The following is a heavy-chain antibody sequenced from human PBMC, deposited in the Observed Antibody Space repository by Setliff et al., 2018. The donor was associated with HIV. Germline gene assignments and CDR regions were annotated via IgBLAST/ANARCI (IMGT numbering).Heavy chain of an antibody. CDR1: GYTLTEFS. D-gene: IGHD6-19*01. J-gene: IGHJ4*02. CDR2: FDPEDGDT. Sequence: ASVKVSCKVSGYTLTEFSMHWVRQAPGKGLEWMGRFDPEDGDTLYAQNFQGRVTMTEDPPTDTAYLELSGLRFEDTAVYYCATLKEQWLSERGFDYWGQGTLVTVSS. CDR3: ATLKEQWLSERGFDY. V-gene: IGHV1-24*01.